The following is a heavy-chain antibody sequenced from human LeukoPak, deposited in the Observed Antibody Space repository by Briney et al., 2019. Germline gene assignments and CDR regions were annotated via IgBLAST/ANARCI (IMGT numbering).Heavy chain of an antibody. CDR2: IIPLFGTA. CDR3: TRVFARGGEIIGSYYYY. Sequence: SVKVSCKASGGTFSTYAVNWVRQAPGQGLEWMGGIIPLFGTANYAQKFQGRVTITTDESTSTAYMELSSLRSVDTAIYYCTRVFARGGEIIGSYYYYWGQGTLVTVSS. D-gene: IGHD3-10*01. CDR1: GGTFSTYA. V-gene: IGHV1-69*05. J-gene: IGHJ4*02.